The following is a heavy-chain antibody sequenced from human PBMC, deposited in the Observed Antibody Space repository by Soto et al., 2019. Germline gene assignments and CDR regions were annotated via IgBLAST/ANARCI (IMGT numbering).Heavy chain of an antibody. CDR3: ARQTTFSSSWYDY. CDR2: IYSSGST. V-gene: IGHV4-4*07. CDR1: GGSIINYY. Sequence: PSETLSLTCTVSGGSIINYYWTFIRQPAGKGLEWIVRIYSSGSTNYNSSLKSRVTMSVDTSKNQFSLKLTSVTAADTAVYYCARQTTFSSSWYDYWGQGTLVTVS. J-gene: IGHJ4*02. D-gene: IGHD6-13*01.